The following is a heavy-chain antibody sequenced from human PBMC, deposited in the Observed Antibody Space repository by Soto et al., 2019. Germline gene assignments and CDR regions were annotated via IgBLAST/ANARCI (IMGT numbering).Heavy chain of an antibody. CDR1: GFTFSSYS. Sequence: EVQLVESGGGLVKPGGSLRLSCAASGFTFSSYSMNWVRQAPGKGLEWVSSISSSSSCIYYADSVKGRFTISRDNAKNSLYLQMNSLRAEDTAVYYCARDSYVLRFLGWLPSPDFWGQGTLVTVS. D-gene: IGHD3-3*01. CDR3: ARDSYVLRFLGWLPSPDF. CDR2: ISSSSSCI. J-gene: IGHJ4*02. V-gene: IGHV3-21*01.